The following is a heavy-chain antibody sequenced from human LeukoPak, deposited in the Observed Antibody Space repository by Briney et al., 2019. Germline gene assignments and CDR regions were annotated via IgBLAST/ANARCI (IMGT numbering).Heavy chain of an antibody. CDR1: GGSISSSSYY. Sequence: SETLSLTCTVSGGSISSSSYYWGWIRQPPGKGLEWIGSIYYSGSTYYNPSLKSRVTISVDTSKNQFSLKLTSVTAADTAVYYCARDGIAVAVGNCLDYWGQGTLVTVSS. V-gene: IGHV4-39*02. D-gene: IGHD6-19*01. CDR2: IYYSGST. CDR3: ARDGIAVAVGNCLDY. J-gene: IGHJ4*02.